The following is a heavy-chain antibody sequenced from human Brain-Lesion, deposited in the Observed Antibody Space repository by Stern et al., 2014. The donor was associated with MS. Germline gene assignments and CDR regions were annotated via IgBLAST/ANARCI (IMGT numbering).Heavy chain of an antibody. D-gene: IGHD2-15*01. J-gene: IGHJ5*02. CDR2: IYYSGNT. Sequence: MQLVESGPGLVKPSETLSLTCTVAGGSVSSTSYAWAWIRQPPGKGLEWIGTIYYSGNTYYSPSLKSRLTLSLDTSKNQFSLQLRSVTAADTAVYYCAGEEDIRYCSGGSCTGNWFDPWGQGTLVTVSS. V-gene: IGHV4-39*01. CDR1: GGSVSSTSYA. CDR3: AGEEDIRYCSGGSCTGNWFDP.